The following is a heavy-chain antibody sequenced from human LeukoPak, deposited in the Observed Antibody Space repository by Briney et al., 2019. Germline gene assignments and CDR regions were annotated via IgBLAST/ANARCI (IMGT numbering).Heavy chain of an antibody. Sequence: GGSLRLSCAASGFTFSSYEMNWVRQAPGKGLAWVSYISSSGSTIYYADSVKGRFTIARDNSKNTLHLQMNSLRDEDTAVYYCAKEAVAGDYFDYWGQGTLVTVSS. D-gene: IGHD6-19*01. CDR3: AKEAVAGDYFDY. CDR2: ISSSGSTI. V-gene: IGHV3-48*03. CDR1: GFTFSSYE. J-gene: IGHJ4*02.